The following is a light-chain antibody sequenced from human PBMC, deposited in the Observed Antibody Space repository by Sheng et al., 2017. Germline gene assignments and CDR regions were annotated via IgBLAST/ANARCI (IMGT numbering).Light chain of an antibody. V-gene: IGKV1-39*01. CDR1: QSISSY. CDR3: QQSYRSTWT. CDR2: GAS. J-gene: IGKJ1*01. Sequence: DIQMTQSPPSLSASVGDRVTITCRAGQSISSYLNWYQQKPGKAPELLISGASRLQIGVPSRFSGSGSGTDFTLTISSLQREDFATYYCQQSYRSTWTFGRRDQGGSQT.